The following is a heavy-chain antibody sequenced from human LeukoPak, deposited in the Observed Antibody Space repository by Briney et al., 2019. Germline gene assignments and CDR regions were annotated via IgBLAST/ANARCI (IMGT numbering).Heavy chain of an antibody. CDR1: GLPLSSFE. J-gene: IGHJ4*02. V-gene: IGHV3-48*03. CDR2: IDRSGINI. D-gene: IGHD4-17*01. Sequence: GGSLRLSCPGCGLPLSSFEMKWLRPPRGRGREWVSHIDRSGININYGASVKGRFTISRDNTKNSIYLQMDSLRVEDTAIYYCARDSVGELLDYWGQGTPVTVSS. CDR3: ARDSVGELLDY.